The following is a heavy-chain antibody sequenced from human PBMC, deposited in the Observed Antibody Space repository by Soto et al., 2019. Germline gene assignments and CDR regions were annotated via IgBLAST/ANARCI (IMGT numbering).Heavy chain of an antibody. CDR3: ARVKYTYGYGMDV. D-gene: IGHD5-18*01. Sequence: PGGSLRLSCAASGFTFSDYYMSWIRQAPGKGLEWVSYISSSGSTMYHADSVKGRFTISRDNAKNSLYLQMNSLRAEDTAVYYCARVKYTYGYGMDVSGQGTTVTGSS. CDR1: GFTFSDYY. J-gene: IGHJ6*02. CDR2: ISSSGSTM. V-gene: IGHV3-11*01.